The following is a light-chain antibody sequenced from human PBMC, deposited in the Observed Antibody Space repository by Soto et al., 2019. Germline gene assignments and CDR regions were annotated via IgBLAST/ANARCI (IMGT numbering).Light chain of an antibody. CDR1: QSVSSY. Sequence: KVMSQSPAALSLYPGERATLSCRASQSVSSYLAWYQQKPGQAPRLLIYGASTRATDMPGTFSGRGSGTEFTLTITSLRPEDFGVYYCPRYRAWPRTFGQGSRG. CDR2: GAS. V-gene: IGKV3-15*01. J-gene: IGKJ1*01. CDR3: PRYRAWPRT.